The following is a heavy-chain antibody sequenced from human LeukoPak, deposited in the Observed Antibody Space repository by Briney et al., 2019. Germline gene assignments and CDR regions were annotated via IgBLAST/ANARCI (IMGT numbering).Heavy chain of an antibody. D-gene: IGHD3-10*01. CDR2: IFYSGSA. CDR1: GGSLSSSIYY. CDR3: FYGSGSYYVRY. Sequence: SETLSLTCTASGGSLSSSIYYWGWIRQPPGKGLEWIGNIFYSGSAYYNPSLKSRVTISVDTSKNQFSLRLSSVTAADTAVYYCFYGSGSYYVRYWGQGTLVTVSS. J-gene: IGHJ4*02. V-gene: IGHV4-39*01.